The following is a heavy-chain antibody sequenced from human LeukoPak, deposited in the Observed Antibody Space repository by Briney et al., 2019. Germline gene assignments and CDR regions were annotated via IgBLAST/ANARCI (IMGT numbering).Heavy chain of an antibody. Sequence: ASVKVSCEASGYTFTGYYMHWVRQAPGQGLEWMGWINPNSGGTNYAQKFQGRFTMTRDTSISTAYMELSRLRSDDTAVYCCARDGYGYGEIFDYWGQGTLVTVSS. CDR3: ARDGYGYGEIFDY. J-gene: IGHJ4*02. D-gene: IGHD5-18*01. CDR1: GYTFTGYY. CDR2: INPNSGGT. V-gene: IGHV1-2*02.